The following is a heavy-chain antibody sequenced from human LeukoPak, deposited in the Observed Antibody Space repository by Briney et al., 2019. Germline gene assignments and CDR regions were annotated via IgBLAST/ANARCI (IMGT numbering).Heavy chain of an antibody. J-gene: IGHJ2*01. V-gene: IGHV4-61*02. D-gene: IGHD3-3*01. CDR1: GGSISSGSYY. Sequence: PSQTLSLTCTVSGGSISSGSYYWSWIRQPAGKGLEWIGRIYTSGSTNYNPSLKSRVTISVDTSKNQFSLKLSSVTAADTAVYYCARGGYYDFWSGYYLNWYFDLWGRGTLVTVSS. CDR2: IYTSGST. CDR3: ARGGYYDFWSGYYLNWYFDL.